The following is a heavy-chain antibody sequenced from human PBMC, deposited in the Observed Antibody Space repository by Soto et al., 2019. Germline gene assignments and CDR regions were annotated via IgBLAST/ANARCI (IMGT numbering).Heavy chain of an antibody. CDR1: GGSFSGYY. CDR2: INHSGST. V-gene: IGHV4-34*01. D-gene: IGHD6-13*01. CDR3: ARGRVAAAEGNYFDY. J-gene: IGHJ4*02. Sequence: SETLSLTCAVYGGSFSGYYWSWIRQPPGKGLEWIGEINHSGSTNYNPSLKSRVTISVDTSKNQFSLKLSSVTAADTAVYCCARGRVAAAEGNYFDYWGQGTLVTVSS.